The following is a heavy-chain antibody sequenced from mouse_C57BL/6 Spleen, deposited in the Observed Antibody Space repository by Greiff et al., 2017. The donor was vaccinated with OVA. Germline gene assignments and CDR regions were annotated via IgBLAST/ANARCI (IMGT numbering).Heavy chain of an antibody. CDR1: GYTFTSYG. D-gene: IGHD1-1*01. CDR2: IYPRSGNT. Sequence: VQLQQSGAELARPGASVKLSCKASGYTFTSYGISWVKQRTGQGLEWIGEIYPRSGNTYYNEKFKGKATLTADKSSSTAYMELRSLTSEDSAVYFCARDYYGSRGFAYWGQGTLVTVSA. J-gene: IGHJ3*01. CDR3: ARDYYGSRGFAY. V-gene: IGHV1-81*01.